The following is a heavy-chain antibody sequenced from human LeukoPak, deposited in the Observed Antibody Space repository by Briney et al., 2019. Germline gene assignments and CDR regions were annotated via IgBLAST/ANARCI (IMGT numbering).Heavy chain of an antibody. Sequence: GGSLRLSRAASGFTFSSYSMNWVRQAPGKGLEWVSSISSSSSYIYYADSVKGRFTISRDNAKNSLYLQMNSLRAEDTAVYYCARDLVVTAIRANAFDIWGQGTMVTVSS. D-gene: IGHD2-21*02. CDR2: ISSSSSYI. J-gene: IGHJ3*02. CDR1: GFTFSSYS. CDR3: ARDLVVTAIRANAFDI. V-gene: IGHV3-21*01.